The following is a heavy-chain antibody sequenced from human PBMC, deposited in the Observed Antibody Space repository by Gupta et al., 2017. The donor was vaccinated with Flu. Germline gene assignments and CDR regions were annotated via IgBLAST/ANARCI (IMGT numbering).Heavy chain of an antibody. V-gene: IGHV1-18*04. J-gene: IGHJ5*02. D-gene: IGHD6-13*01. CDR3: ARDHVKGSTAALFGWFDA. Sequence: FTSYGISWVRQAPGQGPEWMGWINPDDGNRNYAQRFQDRVTMTTDTSTNTGYMERRSLRSDDTAVYFCARDHVKGSTAALFGWFDAWGQGTLVIVSS. CDR1: FTSYG. CDR2: INPDDGNR.